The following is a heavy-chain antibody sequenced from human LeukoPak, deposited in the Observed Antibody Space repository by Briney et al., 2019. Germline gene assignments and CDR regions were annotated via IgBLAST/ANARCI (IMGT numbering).Heavy chain of an antibody. D-gene: IGHD7-27*01. V-gene: IGHV4-39*01. CDR2: IYYSGST. CDR3: ARHPWGAPVGYFDY. J-gene: IGHJ4*02. Sequence: SETLSLTCTVSGGSISSSSYYWGWIRQPPGKGLEWIGSIYYSGSTYYNPSLKSRFTISVDTSKNQFSLKLSSVTAADTAVYYCARHPWGAPVGYFDYWGQGTLVTVSS. CDR1: GGSISSSSYY.